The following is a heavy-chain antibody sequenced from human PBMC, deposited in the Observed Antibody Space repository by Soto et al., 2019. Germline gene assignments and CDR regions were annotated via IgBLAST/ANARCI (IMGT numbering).Heavy chain of an antibody. CDR3: ARERGEWFGDLLPHGWFDS. D-gene: IGHD3-10*01. Sequence: SETVSLTCTVSGGSISDYYWSWIRQPPGKGLEWIGYILYTGYTNYNPSLKSRITISIDTSRNQFSLRLRSVTAADTAVYYCARERGEWFGDLLPHGWFDSPSPGHLVTVSS. CDR2: ILYTGYT. CDR1: GGSISDYY. V-gene: IGHV4-59*01. J-gene: IGHJ5*01.